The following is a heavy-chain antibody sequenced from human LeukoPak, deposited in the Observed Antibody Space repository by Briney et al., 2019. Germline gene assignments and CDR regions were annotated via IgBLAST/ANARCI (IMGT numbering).Heavy chain of an antibody. J-gene: IGHJ6*02. CDR3: ARDRAPYYYDSSGYDGMDV. CDR1: GYTFTGYH. CDR2: INPNSGGT. Sequence: ASVKVSCKASGYTFTGYHMHWVRQAPGQGFEWMGWINPNSGGTNYAQKFQGRVTKTRDTSISTAYMELSRLRSDDTAVYYCARDRAPYYYDSSGYDGMDVWGQGTTVTVSS. V-gene: IGHV1-2*02. D-gene: IGHD3-22*01.